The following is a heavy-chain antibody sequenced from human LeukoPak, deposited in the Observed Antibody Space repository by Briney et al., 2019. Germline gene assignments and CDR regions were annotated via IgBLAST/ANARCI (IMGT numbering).Heavy chain of an antibody. D-gene: IGHD6-19*01. J-gene: IGHJ4*02. CDR1: RDTFTRCA. CDR3: ARDFIAVAGTVDY. CDR2: IIPIDGTA. Sequence: ASVKVSCKASRDTFTRCAFSWVRQAPGQGLEWMGGIIPIDGTANFGQKFQGRVTITADESTSTAYMELSSLRSDDTAMYYCARDFIAVAGTVDYWGQGTLVTVSS. V-gene: IGHV1-69*13.